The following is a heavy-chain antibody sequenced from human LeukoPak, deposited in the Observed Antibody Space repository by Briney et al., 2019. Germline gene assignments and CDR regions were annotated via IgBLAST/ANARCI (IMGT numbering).Heavy chain of an antibody. CDR3: ARVRGSSSRGYYFDY. J-gene: IGHJ4*02. V-gene: IGHV4-38-2*02. CDR1: GYSISSGYY. D-gene: IGHD6-13*01. CDR2: IYHSGST. Sequence: SETLSLTCTVSGYSISSGYYWGWIRQPPGKGLEWIGSIYHSGSTWCNPSLKSRVTISVDTSKNQFSLKLSSVTGADTAVYYCARVRGSSSRGYYFDYWGQGTLVTVSS.